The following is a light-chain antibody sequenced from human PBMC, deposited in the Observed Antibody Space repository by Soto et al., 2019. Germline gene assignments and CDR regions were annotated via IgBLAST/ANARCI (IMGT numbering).Light chain of an antibody. CDR3: QQLSSYPRT. Sequence: DIQLTQSPSFLSASVGARVIITCRASQGISSYLAWYQQRPGKAPKLLIYAASILQSGVPSRFSGSGSGTEFTLTISSLQPEDFATYFCQQLSSYPRTFGQGTKVEIK. J-gene: IGKJ1*01. CDR1: QGISSY. V-gene: IGKV1-9*01. CDR2: AAS.